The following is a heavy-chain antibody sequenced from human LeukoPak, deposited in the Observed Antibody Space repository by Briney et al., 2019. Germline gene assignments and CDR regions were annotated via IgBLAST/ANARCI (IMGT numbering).Heavy chain of an antibody. D-gene: IGHD3-22*01. V-gene: IGHV1-46*01. CDR2: INPSGGST. CDR1: GYTFTSYY. Sequence: ASVKVSCKASGYTFTSYYIHWVRQAPGQGLEWMGIINPSGGSTSYAQKFQGRVTMTRDTSTSTVYMELSSLRSEDTAMYYCARGRRTDYDSSGYYYLYWGQGTLVTVSS. CDR3: ARGRRTDYDSSGYYYLY. J-gene: IGHJ4*02.